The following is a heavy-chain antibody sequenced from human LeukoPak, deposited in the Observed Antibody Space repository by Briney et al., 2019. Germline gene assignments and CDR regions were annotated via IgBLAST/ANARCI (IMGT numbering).Heavy chain of an antibody. Sequence: GGSLRLSCAASGFTFSTYTMNWVRQAPGKGLEWVSYIATTSKTKLYTDSVRGRFTISRDNAKNSLYLQMNSLTAEDTAVYYCARWDSLGSGADCWGQGTLVTVSS. CDR3: ARWDSLGSGADC. D-gene: IGHD3-10*01. V-gene: IGHV3-48*01. J-gene: IGHJ4*02. CDR2: IATTSKTK. CDR1: GFTFSTYT.